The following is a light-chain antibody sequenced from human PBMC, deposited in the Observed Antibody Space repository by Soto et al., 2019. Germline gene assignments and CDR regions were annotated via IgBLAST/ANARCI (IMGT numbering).Light chain of an antibody. Sequence: SYELTQPPSVSVAPGKTATITCGGNNIGSESVHWYQQRPGQAPVLVISYDSDRPSGIPERFSGSNSGNTATLTLSRVEAGDEADYYCQVWDTNVVFGGGTTLTVL. J-gene: IGLJ2*01. CDR2: YDS. CDR3: QVWDTNVV. CDR1: NIGSES. V-gene: IGLV3-21*04.